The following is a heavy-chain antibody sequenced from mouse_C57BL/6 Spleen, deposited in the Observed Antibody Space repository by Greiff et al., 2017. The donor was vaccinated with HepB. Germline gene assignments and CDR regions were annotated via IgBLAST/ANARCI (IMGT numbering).Heavy chain of an antibody. J-gene: IGHJ3*01. V-gene: IGHV1-55*01. CDR3: ARYDGNFPWFAY. Sequence: QVQLKQPGAELVKPGASVKMSCKASGYTFTSYWITWVKQRPGQGLEWIGDIYPGSGSTNYNEKFKSKATLTVDTSSSTAYMQLSSLTSEDSAVYYCARYDGNFPWFAYWGQGTLVTVSA. CDR1: GYTFTSYW. D-gene: IGHD2-3*01. CDR2: IYPGSGST.